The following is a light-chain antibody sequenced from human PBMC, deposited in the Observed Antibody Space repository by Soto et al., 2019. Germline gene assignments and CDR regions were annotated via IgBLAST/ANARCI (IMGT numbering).Light chain of an antibody. V-gene: IGKV3-20*01. J-gene: IGKJ2*01. Sequence: EVVLTQSPGTLSLSPGERATLSCRASQSVSNNYLAWYQQKPGQAPRLLIFGSSDRATGIPDRVSGSGSGTDFTLTISTLEPEAFAVYYCQQYGSSPPYTFGQGTKLEIK. CDR1: QSVSNNY. CDR3: QQYGSSPPYT. CDR2: GSS.